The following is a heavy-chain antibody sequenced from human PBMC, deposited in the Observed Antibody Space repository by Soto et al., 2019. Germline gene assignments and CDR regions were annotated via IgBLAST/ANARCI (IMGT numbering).Heavy chain of an antibody. CDR3: ARGVRGVATIAIGFYLDY. D-gene: IGHD5-12*01. V-gene: IGHV3-30*03. J-gene: IGHJ4*02. CDR1: GFIFNSYG. CDR2: ISYDGSNI. Sequence: QVQLVESGGGVVQPGRSLRLSCAASGFIFNSYGMHWIRQAPGKGLEWVAVISYDGSNIFYADSVKGRFTISRDNSNNTLYLQMNSLRGDDTAVYSCARGVRGVATIAIGFYLDYWGQGTLVTTSS.